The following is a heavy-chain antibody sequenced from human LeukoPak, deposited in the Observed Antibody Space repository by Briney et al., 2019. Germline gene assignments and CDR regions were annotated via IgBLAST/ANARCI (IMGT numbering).Heavy chain of an antibody. J-gene: IGHJ6*03. CDR1: GASIRSYY. CDR2: IYTSGST. D-gene: IGHD3-10*01. CDR3: ARAVGSGSFQTYYYYMDV. V-gene: IGHV4-4*07. Sequence: PSETLSLTCTVSGASIRSYYWSWIRQPPGKGLEWIGRIYTSGSTNYNPSLKSRVTMSVDTSKNQFSLKLSSVTAADTAVYYCARAVGSGSFQTYYYYMDVWGKGTTVTISS.